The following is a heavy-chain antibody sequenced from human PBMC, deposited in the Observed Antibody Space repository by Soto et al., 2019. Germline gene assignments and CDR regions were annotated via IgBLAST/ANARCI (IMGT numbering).Heavy chain of an antibody. J-gene: IGHJ5*02. CDR2: IYHSGTT. Sequence: SETLSFTCTVSGGSISSGGYSWSWIRQPPGKGLEWIGYIYHSGTTHYNPPLKSRVTISVDRSKNQFSLKLSSVTAADTAVYYCARESSTGNWFDPWGQGTLVTVSS. V-gene: IGHV4-30-2*01. CDR1: GGSISSGGYS. CDR3: ARESSTGNWFDP. D-gene: IGHD2-2*01.